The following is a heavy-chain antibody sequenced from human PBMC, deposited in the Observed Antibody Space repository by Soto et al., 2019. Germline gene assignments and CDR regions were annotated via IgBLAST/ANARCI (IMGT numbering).Heavy chain of an antibody. V-gene: IGHV3-74*01. Sequence: EVQLVESGGGLVQPGGSLRLSCAASGFSFSTYWMHWVGQVPGKGLVWVSRINSAGSSTSYADSVKGRFTISRDNARHTLELQIHPLRAEDTAVYYCAAASSSKLDYWGQGNLATVSS. CDR2: INSAGSST. CDR1: GFSFSTYW. D-gene: IGHD2-15*01. J-gene: IGHJ4*02. CDR3: AAASSSKLDY.